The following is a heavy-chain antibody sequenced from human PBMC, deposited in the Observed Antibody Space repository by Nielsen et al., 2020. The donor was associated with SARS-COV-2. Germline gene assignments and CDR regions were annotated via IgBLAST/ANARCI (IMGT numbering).Heavy chain of an antibody. V-gene: IGHV3-30*04. Sequence: GGSLRLSCAASGFTFSSYEMNWVRQAPGKGLEWVAVISYDGNNKYYTDSVKGRFTISRDNSKKTLYLQMNSLRTEDTAVYYCASSDDIIVVPPLDSWGQGTLVTVSS. CDR1: GFTFSSYE. J-gene: IGHJ4*02. CDR2: ISYDGNNK. D-gene: IGHD2-2*01. CDR3: ASSDDIIVVPPLDS.